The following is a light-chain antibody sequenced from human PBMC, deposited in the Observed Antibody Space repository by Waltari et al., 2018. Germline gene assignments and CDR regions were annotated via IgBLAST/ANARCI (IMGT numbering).Light chain of an antibody. CDR1: DSDVGAYDF. J-gene: IGLJ1*01. Sequence: QSALTQPASVSGSPGQSITISCSGTDSDVGAYDFVSWYQQHPGKAPHLIIYEVSNRPSGISNRCSASKSGNTASLTISVLQAEDEADYYCSSYTTSSAPGVFGTGTRVTVL. CDR3: SSYTTSSAPGV. V-gene: IGLV2-14*01. CDR2: EVS.